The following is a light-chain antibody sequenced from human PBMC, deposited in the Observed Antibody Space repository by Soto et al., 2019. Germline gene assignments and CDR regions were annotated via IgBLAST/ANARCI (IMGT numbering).Light chain of an antibody. J-gene: IGKJ3*01. V-gene: IGKV3-20*01. CDR3: QQYGSSPFT. CDR1: QSVRSSY. CDR2: GAS. Sequence: EIVLTQSPGTLSLSPGERAPLSCRASQSVRSSYVAWYQQKPGTATRLLSYGASSRATGVPDRVSGRGSGTDGTRTISRLEPEDFAVYYCQQYGSSPFTFGPGTKVDIK.